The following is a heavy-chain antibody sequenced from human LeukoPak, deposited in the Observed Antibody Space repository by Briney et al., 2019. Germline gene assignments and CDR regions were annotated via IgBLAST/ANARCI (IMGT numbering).Heavy chain of an antibody. V-gene: IGHV3-48*04. J-gene: IGHJ4*02. CDR3: ASGAPGQLELPFDY. Sequence: GGSLRLSCAASGFTFSSYSMNWVRQAPGKGLEWVSHISSSSSTIYYADSVKGRFTISRDNAKNSLYLQMNSLRAEDTAVYYCASGAPGQLELPFDYWGQGTLVTVSS. CDR1: GFTFSSYS. CDR2: ISSSSSTI. D-gene: IGHD1-1*01.